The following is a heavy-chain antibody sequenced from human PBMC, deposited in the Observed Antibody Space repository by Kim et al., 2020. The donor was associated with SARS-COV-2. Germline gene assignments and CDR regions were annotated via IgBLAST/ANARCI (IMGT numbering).Heavy chain of an antibody. J-gene: IGHJ6*02. Sequence: KGRFTISRDNAKNSLYLQMNSLRAEDTAVYYCATRYFDWLPDDYYYGMDVWGQGTTVTVSS. D-gene: IGHD3-9*01. V-gene: IGHV3-11*06. CDR3: ATRYFDWLPDDYYYGMDV.